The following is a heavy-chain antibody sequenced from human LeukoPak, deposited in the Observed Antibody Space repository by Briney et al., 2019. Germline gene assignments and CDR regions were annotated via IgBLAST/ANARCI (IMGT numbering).Heavy chain of an antibody. D-gene: IGHD6-13*01. J-gene: IGHJ4*02. Sequence: GESLRISCKGSGYSFTSYWISWVRQMPGKGLEWMGRIDPSDSYTNYSPSFQGHVTISPDKSISTAYLQWSSLKASDTAMYYCARHAEYSSSWDYFDYWGQGTLVTVSS. CDR2: IDPSDSYT. CDR1: GYSFTSYW. CDR3: ARHAEYSSSWDYFDY. V-gene: IGHV5-10-1*01.